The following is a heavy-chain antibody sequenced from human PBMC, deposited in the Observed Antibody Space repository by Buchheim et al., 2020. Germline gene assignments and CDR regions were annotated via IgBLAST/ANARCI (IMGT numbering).Heavy chain of an antibody. J-gene: IGHJ4*02. CDR3: ARGRGQWLVHNSPFDY. V-gene: IGHV4-34*01. Sequence: QVQLQQWGAGLLKPSETLSLTCAVYGGSFSGYYWSWIRQPPGKGLEWIGEINHSGSTTYNPSLMSRGTISVDTSKNQFSLKLSSVTAADTAVYYCARGRGQWLVHNSPFDYWGQGTL. CDR2: INHSGST. D-gene: IGHD6-19*01. CDR1: GGSFSGYY.